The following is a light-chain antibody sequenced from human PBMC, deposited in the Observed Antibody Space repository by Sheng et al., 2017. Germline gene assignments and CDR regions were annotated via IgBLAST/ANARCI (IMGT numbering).Light chain of an antibody. V-gene: IGLV1-44*01. CDR1: SSNIGTNT. CDR3: AAWDDSLSGYL. Sequence: QSVLTQPPSASGTPGQRVTISCSGSSSNIGTNTVNWYQQLPGTAPKLLIYNNDQRPSGVPDRFSGSKSGTSASLAISGLRSEDEADYYCAAWDDSLSGYLFGTGAKVTVL. J-gene: IGLJ1*01. CDR2: NND.